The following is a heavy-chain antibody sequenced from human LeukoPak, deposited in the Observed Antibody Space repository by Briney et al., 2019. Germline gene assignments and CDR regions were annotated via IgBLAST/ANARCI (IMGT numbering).Heavy chain of an antibody. CDR2: ISAYNGNT. V-gene: IGHV1-18*01. CDR3: ARAQDCSSTSCYTLGSGV. J-gene: IGHJ4*02. Sequence: GASVKVSCKASGYTFTSYGISWVRQAPGQGLEWMGWISAYNGNTNYAQKLLGRVTMTTDTSTSTAYMELRSLRSDDTAVYYCARAQDCSSTSCYTLGSGVWGQGTLVTVSS. CDR1: GYTFTSYG. D-gene: IGHD2-2*02.